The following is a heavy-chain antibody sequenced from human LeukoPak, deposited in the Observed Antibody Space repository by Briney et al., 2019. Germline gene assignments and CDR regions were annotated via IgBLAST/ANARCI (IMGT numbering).Heavy chain of an antibody. CDR3: ARVLGSSPAGSFDP. CDR1: GGSISSYY. J-gene: IGHJ5*02. Sequence: SETLSLTCTVSGGSISSYYWSWIRKPPGKGLEWIGYIYYSGSTNYNPSLKSRVTISVDTSKNQFSLKLSSVTAADTAVYYCARVLGSSPAGSFDPWGQGTLVTVSS. D-gene: IGHD6-6*01. V-gene: IGHV4-59*01. CDR2: IYYSGST.